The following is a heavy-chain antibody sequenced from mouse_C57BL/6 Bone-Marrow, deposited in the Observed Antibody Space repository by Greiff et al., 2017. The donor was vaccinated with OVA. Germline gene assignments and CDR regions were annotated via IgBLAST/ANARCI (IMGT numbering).Heavy chain of an antibody. CDR3: ERRTMAKCYAMDY. V-gene: IGHV5-9*04. D-gene: IGHD1-1*02. CDR2: ISGGGGNT. J-gene: IGHJ4*01. CDR1: GFTFSSYT. Sequence: EVQLVESGGGLVKPGGSLKLSCAASGFTFSSYTMSWVRQTPEKRLEWVATISGGGGNTYYPDSVKGRFTFSRDNAKNTLYLQMSSLRSEDTAVYYCERRTMAKCYAMDYWGQGTSVTVSS.